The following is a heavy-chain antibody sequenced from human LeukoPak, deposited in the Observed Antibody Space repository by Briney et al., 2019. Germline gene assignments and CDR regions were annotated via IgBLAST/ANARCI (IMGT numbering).Heavy chain of an antibody. D-gene: IGHD6-13*01. CDR3: TRGQLKHDY. CDR1: GFTFDDYG. V-gene: IGHV3-20*01. CDR2: IIWEGGST. J-gene: IGHJ4*02. Sequence: GGSLRLSCAASGFTFDDYGMSWVRQAPGKGLERVSGIIWEGGSTGYADSVKGGFTISRDKAKNSLYRQINRLRAEDTTLYDCTRGQLKHDYWGKGTLVTVSS.